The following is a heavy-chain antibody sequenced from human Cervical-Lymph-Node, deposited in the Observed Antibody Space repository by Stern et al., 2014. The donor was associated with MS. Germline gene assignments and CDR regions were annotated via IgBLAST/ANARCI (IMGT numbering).Heavy chain of an antibody. CDR1: GGSISSGGYY. V-gene: IGHV4-31*03. D-gene: IGHD2-21*01. J-gene: IGHJ4*02. CDR2: IYYSGNT. Sequence: QVQLQESGPGLVKPSQTLSLTCSVSGGSISSGGYYWSWIRPHPGKGLEYIGHIYYSGNTYYNPSLKSRVTISIDTSKNQFSLKLRSVTVADTAVYSCARVGLVSALIDYWGQGTLVTVSS. CDR3: ARVGLVSALIDY.